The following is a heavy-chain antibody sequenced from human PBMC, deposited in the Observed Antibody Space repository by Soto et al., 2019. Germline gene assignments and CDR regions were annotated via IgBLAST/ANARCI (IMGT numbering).Heavy chain of an antibody. J-gene: IGHJ3*02. CDR1: GFAFTTFA. CDR3: ARGDTPMITGMDSFDI. Sequence: GGSLRLSCEASGFAFTTFAMHWVRQPPGKGLEWLAIIWYDGSNIFYVDSVKGRFTISRDNARNSLYLQMDSLRAEDTAVYFCARGDTPMITGMDSFDIWGQGTMVTVSS. V-gene: IGHV3-33*01. D-gene: IGHD5-18*01. CDR2: IWYDGSNI.